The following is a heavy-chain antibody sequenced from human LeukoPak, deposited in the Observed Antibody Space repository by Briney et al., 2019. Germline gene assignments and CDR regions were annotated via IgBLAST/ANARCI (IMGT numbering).Heavy chain of an antibody. CDR2: INSDGSST. CDR1: GFIFSSYW. V-gene: IGHV3-74*01. D-gene: IGHD2-2*01. Sequence: GGSLRLSCAASGFIFSSYWMHWVRQAPGKGLVWVSRINSDGSSTSYADSEKGRFTISRDNAKNTLYLQMNSLRAEDTAVYYCARRVVVPAAPYYFDYWGQGTLVTVSS. J-gene: IGHJ4*02. CDR3: ARRVVVPAAPYYFDY.